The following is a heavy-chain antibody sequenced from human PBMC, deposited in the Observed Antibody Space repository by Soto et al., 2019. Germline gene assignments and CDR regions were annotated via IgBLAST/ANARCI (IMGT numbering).Heavy chain of an antibody. CDR1: GYTFTSYA. CDR2: INAGNGNT. J-gene: IGHJ6*03. Sequence: QVQLVQSGAEVKKPGASVKVSCKASGYTFTSYAMHWVRQAPGQRLEWMGWINAGNGNTKYSQKFQGSVTITRDTSASTAYMELSSLRSEDTAVYYCASGLNYYYYYYMDVWGKGTTVTVSS. CDR3: ASGLNYYYYYYMDV. V-gene: IGHV1-3*01.